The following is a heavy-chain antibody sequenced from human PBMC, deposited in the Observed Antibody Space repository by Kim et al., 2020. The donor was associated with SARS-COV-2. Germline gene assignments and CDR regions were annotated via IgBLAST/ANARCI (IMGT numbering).Heavy chain of an antibody. J-gene: IGHJ2*01. CDR2: INHSGST. V-gene: IGHV4-34*01. D-gene: IGHD6-13*01. Sequence: SETLSLTCAVYGGSFSGYYWSWIRQPPGKGLEWIGEINHSGSTNYNPSLKSRVTISVDTSKNQFSLKLSSVTAADTAVYYCARGLDSSSWYGPNWGTWYFDLWGRGTLVTVSS. CDR1: GGSFSGYY. CDR3: ARGLDSSSWYGPNWGTWYFDL.